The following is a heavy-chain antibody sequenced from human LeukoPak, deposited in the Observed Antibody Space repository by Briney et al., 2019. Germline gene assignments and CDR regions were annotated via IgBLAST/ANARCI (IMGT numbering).Heavy chain of an antibody. Sequence: GGSLRLSCAASGFTFSSYAMSWVRQAPGKGLEWVSLIYSEGTTYYADSVKGRFTISRDTSKNTLYLQMNSLRVDDTAVYYCARESRLRRENYYYGLDVWGQGTTVTVSS. V-gene: IGHV3-53*01. J-gene: IGHJ6*02. CDR3: ARESRLRRENYYYGLDV. CDR2: IYSEGTT. CDR1: GFTFSSYA. D-gene: IGHD1-26*01.